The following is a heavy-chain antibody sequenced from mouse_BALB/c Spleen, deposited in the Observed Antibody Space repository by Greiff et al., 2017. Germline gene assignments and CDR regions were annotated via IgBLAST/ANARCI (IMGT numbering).Heavy chain of an antibody. CDR3: ARRWPYFDY. CDR2: INPNNGGT. CDR1: GYTFTSYW. J-gene: IGHJ2*01. Sequence: QVQLQQPGAELVKPGASVKLSCKASGYTFTSYWMHWVKQRPGQGLEWIGEINPNNGGTIYNQKFKGKATLTVDKSSSTAYMELRSLTSEDTAVYYCARRWPYFDYWGQGTTLTVSS. V-gene: IGHV1-53*01. D-gene: IGHD2-3*01.